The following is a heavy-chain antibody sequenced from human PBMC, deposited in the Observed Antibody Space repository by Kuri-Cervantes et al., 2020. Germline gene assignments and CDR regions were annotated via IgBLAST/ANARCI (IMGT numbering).Heavy chain of an antibody. J-gene: IGHJ4*01. CDR1: GFTFGDYA. CDR3: ARQDRYFDY. Sequence: GSLRLSCTTSGFTFGDYAMSWVRQPPGKGLEWIGEIHHSGSTNCNPSLKSRVTISADTSKNQFSLKLSSVTAADTAVYYCARQDRYFDYWGQGTLVTVSS. CDR2: IHHSGST. V-gene: IGHV4-34*01.